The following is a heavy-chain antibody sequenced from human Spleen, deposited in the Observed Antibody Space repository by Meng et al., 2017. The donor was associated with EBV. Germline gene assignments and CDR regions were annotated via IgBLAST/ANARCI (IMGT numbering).Heavy chain of an antibody. J-gene: IGHJ5*02. CDR1: GVNFRHIA. CDR2: IIPIYGTT. V-gene: IGHV1-69*01. CDR3: ARESPDRSTDP. Sequence: QLQLVQSGAELKKPGSSVKVSCTASGVNFRHIAIGWVRQAPGQGLEWMGGIIPIYGTTSYAQKFQGRVMISADESTTTAYMEMRSLTLDDTAVYYCARESPDRSTDPWGQGTLVTVSS.